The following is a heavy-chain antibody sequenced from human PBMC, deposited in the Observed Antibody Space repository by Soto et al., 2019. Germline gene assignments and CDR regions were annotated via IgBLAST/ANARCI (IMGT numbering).Heavy chain of an antibody. J-gene: IGHJ6*02. V-gene: IGHV3-21*04. CDR1: GFTFSSYN. CDR3: ARERGFGVALCYYYYYGMDV. CDR2: ISIGSSYI. D-gene: IGHD3-3*01. Sequence: GGSLRLSCAASGFTFSSYNMNWVRQAPGKGLEWVSSISIGSSYIYYADSVNGRFTISRDNAKNSLYLQMNSLRAEDTAVYYCARERGFGVALCYYYYYGMDVWGQGTTVTVSS.